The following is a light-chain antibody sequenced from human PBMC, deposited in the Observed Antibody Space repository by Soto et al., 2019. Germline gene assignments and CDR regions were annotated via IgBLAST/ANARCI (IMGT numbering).Light chain of an antibody. CDR1: SSNIGAGYD. V-gene: IGLV1-40*01. Sequence: QAVVTQPPSVSGAPGQRVTISCTGSSSNIGAGYDVHWYQQLPGTAPKLLIYGNSNRPSGVPDRFSGSKSGTSASLAITGLQAEVEADYYCQSYDSSLSVHVVFGGGTKLTVL. CDR2: GNS. J-gene: IGLJ2*01. CDR3: QSYDSSLSVHVV.